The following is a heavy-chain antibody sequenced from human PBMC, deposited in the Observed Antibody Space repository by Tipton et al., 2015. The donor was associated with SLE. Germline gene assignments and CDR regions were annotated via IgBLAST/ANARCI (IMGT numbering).Heavy chain of an antibody. V-gene: IGHV1-46*01. D-gene: IGHD5-24*01. Sequence: QLVQSGAEVKKPGASVKVSCKASGYTFTTYYIHWVRQAPGQGLEWMGIFDPSGGSANYAQKFQGRLTMTGDTSTGTVYMELSSLRSEDTAVYYCARGRADGYNSPYDYWGQGTLVTVSS. CDR3: ARGRADGYNSPYDY. J-gene: IGHJ4*02. CDR1: GYTFTTYY. CDR2: FDPSGGSA.